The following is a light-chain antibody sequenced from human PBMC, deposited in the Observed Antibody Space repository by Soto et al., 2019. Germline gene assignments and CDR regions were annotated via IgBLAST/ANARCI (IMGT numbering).Light chain of an antibody. CDR2: EVS. J-gene: IGLJ1*01. V-gene: IGLV2-14*01. CDR1: SSDVGGYKY. Sequence: QSVLTQPASVSGSPGQSITISCTGTSSDVGGYKYVSWYQQHPGKAPKLMIYEVSNRPSGVSNRFSGSQSGNTASLTISGLQAEDEADYDCSSYTSSSTYVFGTGTKLT. CDR3: SSYTSSSTYV.